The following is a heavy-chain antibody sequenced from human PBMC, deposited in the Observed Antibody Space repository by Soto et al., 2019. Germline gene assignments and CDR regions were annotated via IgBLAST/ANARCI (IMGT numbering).Heavy chain of an antibody. CDR1: GYSFTSYW. Sequence: GESLKISCKGSGYSFTSYWIGWVRQMPGKGLGWMGIIYPGDSDTRYSPSFQGQVTISADKSISTAYLQWSSLKASDTAMYYCARHSLNTYYDFWSGYKNWFDPWGQGTLVTVSS. CDR3: ARHSLNTYYDFWSGYKNWFDP. J-gene: IGHJ5*02. CDR2: IYPGDSDT. D-gene: IGHD3-3*01. V-gene: IGHV5-51*01.